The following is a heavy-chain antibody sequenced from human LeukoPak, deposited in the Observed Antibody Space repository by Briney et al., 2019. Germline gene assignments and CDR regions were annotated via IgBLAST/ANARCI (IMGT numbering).Heavy chain of an antibody. V-gene: IGHV3-23*01. D-gene: IGHD3-22*01. J-gene: IGHJ4*02. Sequence: GGSLRLSCAASGFTFSSYAMSWVRQAPGKGLEWVSAISGSGGSTYYADSVKGRFTISRDNSKNTLYLQMNGLRAEDTAVYYCAKDWYYYDSSGYYYRQGFDYWGQGTLVPVSS. CDR1: GFTFSSYA. CDR3: AKDWYYYDSSGYYYRQGFDY. CDR2: ISGSGGST.